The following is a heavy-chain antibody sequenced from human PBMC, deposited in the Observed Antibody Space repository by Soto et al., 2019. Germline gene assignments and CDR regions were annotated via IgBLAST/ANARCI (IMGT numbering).Heavy chain of an antibody. CDR3: AKDGAWELLPAYGMDV. J-gene: IGHJ6*01. CDR1: GFSFSSFG. Sequence: PGRSLRLSCAASGFSFSSFGMHWVRQAPGKGLEWVAGLSFDGITKHYADSVKGRFTISRDNSKNTMYLQMNSLRPEDTSIYYCAKDGAWELLPAYGMDVWGPGTTVTVSS. CDR2: LSFDGITK. D-gene: IGHD1-26*01. V-gene: IGHV3-30*18.